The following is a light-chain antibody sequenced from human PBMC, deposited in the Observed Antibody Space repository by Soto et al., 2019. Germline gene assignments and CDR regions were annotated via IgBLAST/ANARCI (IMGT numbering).Light chain of an antibody. CDR2: DAS. CDR3: QHYGDSLSIT. V-gene: IGKV3-11*01. CDR1: QSVGLS. Sequence: EVVLTQSPATLSLSPGGRATLSCRASQSVGLSLAWYQQKPGQAPRLLIYDASERASGIPDRFSGRGSGTDFSLTISRLEPGDFAVYYCQHYGDSLSITFGQGTRLEIK. J-gene: IGKJ5*01.